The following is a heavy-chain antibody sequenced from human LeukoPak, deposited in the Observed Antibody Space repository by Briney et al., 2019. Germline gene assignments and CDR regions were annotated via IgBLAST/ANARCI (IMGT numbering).Heavy chain of an antibody. D-gene: IGHD2-21*01. J-gene: IGHJ4*02. CDR1: GFTFSSYA. CDR2: ISGSGGST. V-gene: IGHV3-23*01. Sequence: GSLSLSCAASGFTFSSYAMSWVRQAPGEGLEWVSAISGSGGSTYYADSVKGRFTISRDNSKNTLYLQMNSLRAEDTAVYYCARANSINFDYWGQGTLVTVSS. CDR3: ARANSINFDY.